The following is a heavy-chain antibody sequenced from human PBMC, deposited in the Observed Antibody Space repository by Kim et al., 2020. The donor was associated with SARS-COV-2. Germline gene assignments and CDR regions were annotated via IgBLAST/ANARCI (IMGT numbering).Heavy chain of an antibody. V-gene: IGHV4-59*01. D-gene: IGHD6-13*01. Sequence: SETLSLTCTVSGGSISSYYWSWIRQPPGKGLEWIGYIYYSGSTNYNPSLKSRVTISVDTSKNQFSLKLSSVTAADTAVYYCAREGQQLVEGGFDYWGQGTLVTVSS. CDR1: GGSISSYY. CDR2: IYYSGST. J-gene: IGHJ4*02. CDR3: AREGQQLVEGGFDY.